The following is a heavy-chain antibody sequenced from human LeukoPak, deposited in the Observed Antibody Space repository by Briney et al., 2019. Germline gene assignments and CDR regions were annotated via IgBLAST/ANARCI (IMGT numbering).Heavy chain of an antibody. Sequence: PGGSLRLSCVASGFTFSSYWMHWVRQAPGKGLEWVSYISSSGSTIYYADSLKGRFTISRDNAKNSLYLQMNSLRAEDTAVYYCARDLSGTYYNYDYWGQGTLVTVSS. CDR2: ISSSGSTI. CDR1: GFTFSSYW. J-gene: IGHJ4*02. CDR3: ARDLSGTYYNYDY. V-gene: IGHV3-48*04. D-gene: IGHD3-10*01.